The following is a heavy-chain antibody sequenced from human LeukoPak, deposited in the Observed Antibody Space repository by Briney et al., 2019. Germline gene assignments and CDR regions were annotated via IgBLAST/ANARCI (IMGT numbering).Heavy chain of an antibody. CDR2: ISSSSSTI. CDR3: ARDLVYSSGWYLDY. J-gene: IGHJ4*02. CDR1: GFTFSSYS. Sequence: GGSLRLSCAASGFTFSSYSMNWVRQAPGKGLEWVSYISSSSSTIYYADSVKGRFTISRDNAKNSLYLQMNSLRAEDTAVYYCARDLVYSSGWYLDYWGQGTLVTVSS. V-gene: IGHV3-48*01. D-gene: IGHD6-19*01.